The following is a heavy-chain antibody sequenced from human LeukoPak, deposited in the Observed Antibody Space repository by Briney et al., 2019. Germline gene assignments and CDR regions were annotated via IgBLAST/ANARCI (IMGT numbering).Heavy chain of an antibody. CDR2: IRYDGSNK. Sequence: SGGSLRLSCAASGFTFSSYGMHWVRQAPGKGLEWVAFIRYDGSNKYYADSVKGRFTISRDNSKNTLYLQMNSLRAEDTAVYYCAKDRYYYGSGSYKNWFDPWGQGTLVTVSS. V-gene: IGHV3-30*02. J-gene: IGHJ5*02. D-gene: IGHD3-10*01. CDR3: AKDRYYYGSGSYKNWFDP. CDR1: GFTFSSYG.